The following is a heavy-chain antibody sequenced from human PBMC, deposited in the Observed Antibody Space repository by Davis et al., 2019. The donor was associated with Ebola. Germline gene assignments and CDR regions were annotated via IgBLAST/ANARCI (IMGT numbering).Heavy chain of an antibody. CDR1: GFTFSDYY. CDR3: ARVRSHCSSSSCSSYYFDY. D-gene: IGHD2-2*01. CDR2: IIMTGTTQ. V-gene: IGHV3-11*04. J-gene: IGHJ4*02. Sequence: PGGSLRLSCAASGFTFSDYYMGWVRQAPGKGPEWVSYIIMTGTTQYYAASVKGRFTISRDNAKSSLILQMNSLRAEDTAVYYCARVRSHCSSSSCSSYYFDYWGQGTFVTVSS.